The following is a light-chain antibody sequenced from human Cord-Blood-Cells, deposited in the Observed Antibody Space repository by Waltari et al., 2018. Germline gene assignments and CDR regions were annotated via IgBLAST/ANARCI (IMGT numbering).Light chain of an antibody. Sequence: QSAMTQSASVSGSPGQSITISCTRTSSDVGRSDLVSWYQQHPGKAPKLMIYEGSKRPSGVSNRFSGSKSGNTASLTLSGLQAEDEADYYCCSYAGSSTWVFGGGTKLTVL. CDR3: CSYAGSSTWV. CDR1: SSDVGRSDL. V-gene: IGLV2-23*01. CDR2: EGS. J-gene: IGLJ3*02.